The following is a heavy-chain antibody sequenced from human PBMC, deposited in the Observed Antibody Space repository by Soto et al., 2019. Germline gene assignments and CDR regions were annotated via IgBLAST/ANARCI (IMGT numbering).Heavy chain of an antibody. V-gene: IGHV4-39*01. CDR1: GGSISSSSYY. J-gene: IGHJ6*02. Sequence: SETLSLTCTVSGGSISSSSYYWGWIRQPPGKGLEWIGSIYYSGSTYYNPSLKSRVTISVDTSKNQFSLKLSSVTAADTAVYYCARQARGLVRVYYYGMDVWGQGTTVTVSS. CDR2: IYYSGST. CDR3: ARQARGLVRVYYYGMDV. D-gene: IGHD3-9*01.